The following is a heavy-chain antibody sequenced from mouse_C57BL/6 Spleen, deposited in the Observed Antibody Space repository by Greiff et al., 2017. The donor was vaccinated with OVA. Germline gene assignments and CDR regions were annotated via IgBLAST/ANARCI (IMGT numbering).Heavy chain of an antibody. CDR3: ARWRGNDRHAMDY. CDR2: ILPRSGNT. V-gene: IGHV1-81*01. J-gene: IGHJ4*01. Sequence: VQLQQSGAELARPGASVKLSCKASGYTFTSYGISWVKQRTGQGLEWIGEILPRSGNTYSNSKFQGKATLTADKSSSTSYMELRSLTAEDSAVYFCARWRGNDRHAMDYWGQGTSVTVSS. CDR1: GYTFTSYG. D-gene: IGHD2-2*01.